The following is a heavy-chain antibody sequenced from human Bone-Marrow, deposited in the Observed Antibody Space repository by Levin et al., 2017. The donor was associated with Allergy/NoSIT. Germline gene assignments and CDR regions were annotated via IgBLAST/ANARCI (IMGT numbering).Heavy chain of an antibody. CDR1: GGSISSYY. J-gene: IGHJ6*02. CDR2: IYYRGDT. Sequence: SQTLSLTCIVSGGSISSYYWSWIRQPPGKGLEWIGDIYYRGDTNYNPSLKSRVTISLDTSKNQFSLTLSSVTAADTAFHYCAREGSSGGYYYYYAMDVWGQGTTVTVSS. V-gene: IGHV4-59*01. CDR3: AREGSSGGYYYYYAMDV. D-gene: IGHD6-6*01.